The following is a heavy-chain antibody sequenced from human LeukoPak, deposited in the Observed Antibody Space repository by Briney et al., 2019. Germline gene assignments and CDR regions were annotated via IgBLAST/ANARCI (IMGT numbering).Heavy chain of an antibody. CDR3: ARDDTAMVMSY. D-gene: IGHD5-18*01. CDR2: IYYSGST. J-gene: IGHJ4*02. V-gene: IGHV4-59*01. CDR1: GGSISSYY. Sequence: SETLSLTCTVSGGSISSYYWSWIRQPPGKGLEWIGYIYYSGSTNYNPSLKSRVTISVDTSKNQFSLKLSSVTAADTAVYYCARDDTAMVMSYWGQGTLVTVSS.